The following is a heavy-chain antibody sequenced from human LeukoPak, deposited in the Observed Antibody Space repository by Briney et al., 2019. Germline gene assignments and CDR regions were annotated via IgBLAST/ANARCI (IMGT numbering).Heavy chain of an antibody. V-gene: IGHV1-2*06. CDR2: INPNSGGT. CDR3: ARDGGYSSSSGY. Sequence: GASVKVSCKASGYTFTGYYMHWVRQAPGQGLERMGRINPNSGGTNYAQKFQGRVTMTRDTSISTAYMELSRLRSDDTAVYYCARDGGYSSSSGYWGQGTLVTVSS. J-gene: IGHJ4*02. CDR1: GYTFTGYY. D-gene: IGHD6-6*01.